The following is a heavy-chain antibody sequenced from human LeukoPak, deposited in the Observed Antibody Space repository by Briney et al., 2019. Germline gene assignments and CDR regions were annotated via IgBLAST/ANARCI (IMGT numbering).Heavy chain of an antibody. CDR3: ARPGIAVAGEFFDY. CDR2: IRSSSSYI. Sequence: PGGSLRLSCAASGFTFSSYSMNWARQAPGKGLEWVSFIRSSSSYIYYADSVKGRFTISRDNAKNSLYLQMNSLRAEDTAVYYCARPGIAVAGEFFDYWGQGTLVTVSS. CDR1: GFTFSSYS. V-gene: IGHV3-21*01. D-gene: IGHD6-19*01. J-gene: IGHJ4*02.